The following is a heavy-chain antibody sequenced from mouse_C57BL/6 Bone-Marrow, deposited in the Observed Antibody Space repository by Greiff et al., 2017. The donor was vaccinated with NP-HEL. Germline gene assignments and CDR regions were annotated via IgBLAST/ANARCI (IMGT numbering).Heavy chain of an antibody. Sequence: EVQLQQSGPVLVKPGPSVKISCKASGFTFTDYYMHWVKQRHGKSLEWIGLVYPYNGGTSYNQKFKGKATLTVDTSSSTAYMELNRLTSEDSAVYYCARTLITAVVAPFDYWGQGTTLTVSS. CDR2: VYPYNGGT. CDR3: ARTLITAVVAPFDY. J-gene: IGHJ2*01. CDR1: GFTFTDYY. V-gene: IGHV1-36*01. D-gene: IGHD1-1*01.